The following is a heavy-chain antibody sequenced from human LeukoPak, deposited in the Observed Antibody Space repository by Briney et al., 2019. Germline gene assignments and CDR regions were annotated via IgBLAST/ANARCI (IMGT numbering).Heavy chain of an antibody. V-gene: IGHV1-2*02. CDR3: AREGDYSYNWFDP. CDR1: GYTFTGYY. J-gene: IGHJ5*02. CDR2: INPNSGGT. Sequence: ASVKVSCKASGYTFTGYYMHWVRQAPGQGLEWMGWINPNSGGTNYAQKFQGRVTMTRDTSISTAYMELSRLRSDGTAVYYCAREGDYSYNWFDPWGQGTLVTVSS. D-gene: IGHD3-22*01.